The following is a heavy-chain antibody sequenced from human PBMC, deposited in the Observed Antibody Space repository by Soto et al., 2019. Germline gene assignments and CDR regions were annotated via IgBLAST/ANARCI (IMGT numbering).Heavy chain of an antibody. CDR2: ISSWSETI. CDR3: ARGGRITIFGVITL. Sequence: GGSLRLSCAASGFTFGSYSMNWLRRAPGKGLEWISYISSWSETIYYADSVKGRFTISRDNAKKSLYLQVNSLRDEDTAVYYCARGGRITIFGVITLWGQGTLVTVSS. D-gene: IGHD3-3*01. J-gene: IGHJ4*02. V-gene: IGHV3-48*02. CDR1: GFTFGSYS.